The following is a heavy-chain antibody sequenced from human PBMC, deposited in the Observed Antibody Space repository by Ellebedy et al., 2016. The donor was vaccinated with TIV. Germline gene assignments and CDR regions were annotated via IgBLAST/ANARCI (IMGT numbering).Heavy chain of an antibody. D-gene: IGHD4-17*01. CDR2: FVPDQGEI. Sequence: AASVKVSCKVSGYSLSALSMHWVRQAPGKGLEWMGGFVPDQGEIIYTQKFKGRVTLTEDTSTETGYMEMSTLRSDDTAVYYCTAYTTDDYGEFTGTFENWGQGTLVTVSS. J-gene: IGHJ4*02. V-gene: IGHV1-24*01. CDR3: TAYTTDDYGEFTGTFEN. CDR1: GYSLSALS.